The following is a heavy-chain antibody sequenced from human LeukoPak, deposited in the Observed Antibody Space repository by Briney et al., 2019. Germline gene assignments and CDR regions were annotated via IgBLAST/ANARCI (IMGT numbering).Heavy chain of an antibody. J-gene: IGHJ4*02. Sequence: SETLSLTCTVSGGSISSYYWSWIRQPPGKGLEWIGYIYYSGSTNYNPSLKSRVTISVDTSKNQFSLKLSSVTAADTAVYYCAKARCGDHHDYWGQGTLVTVSS. CDR3: AKARCGDHHDY. V-gene: IGHV4-59*01. CDR2: IYYSGST. CDR1: GGSISSYY. D-gene: IGHD2-21*01.